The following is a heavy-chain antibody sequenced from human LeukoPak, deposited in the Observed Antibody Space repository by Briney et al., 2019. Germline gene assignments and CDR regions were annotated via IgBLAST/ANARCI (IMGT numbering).Heavy chain of an antibody. J-gene: IGHJ5*02. Sequence: GASVKVSCKASGYTLTGYYIHWVRQAPGQGLEWMGWINPNSGGTNYAQKFQGRVTMTRDTSISTAYMELSRLRSDDTAVYYCARDPHHYYDSSGLVPNWFDPWGQGTLVTVSS. CDR2: INPNSGGT. D-gene: IGHD3-22*01. CDR1: GYTLTGYY. V-gene: IGHV1-2*02. CDR3: ARDPHHYYDSSGLVPNWFDP.